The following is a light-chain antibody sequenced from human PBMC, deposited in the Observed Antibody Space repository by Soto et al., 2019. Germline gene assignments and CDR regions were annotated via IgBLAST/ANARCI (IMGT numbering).Light chain of an antibody. CDR3: ISYTGSSTSYV. J-gene: IGLJ1*01. CDR2: GVS. Sequence: QSVLTQPASVSGSPGQSITISCSGTRSDIGSYNYVAWYQQFPGKTPKILIYGVSNRPSGVSSRFSGSKSGNTASLTISGLQAEDEADYYCISYTGSSTSYVFGSGTKVNVL. CDR1: RSDIGSYNY. V-gene: IGLV2-14*01.